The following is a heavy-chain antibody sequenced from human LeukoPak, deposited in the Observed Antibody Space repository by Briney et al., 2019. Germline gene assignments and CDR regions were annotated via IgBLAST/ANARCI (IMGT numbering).Heavy chain of an antibody. Sequence: PSETLSLTCAVYGGSFSGYYWSWIRQPPGKGLEWIGEINHSGSTNYNPSLKSRVTISVDTSKNQFSLKLSSVTAADTAVYYCARGSAFLEWLSETWGFDYWGQGTLVTVSS. D-gene: IGHD3-3*01. CDR2: INHSGST. V-gene: IGHV4-34*01. CDR1: GGSFSGYY. CDR3: ARGSAFLEWLSETWGFDY. J-gene: IGHJ4*02.